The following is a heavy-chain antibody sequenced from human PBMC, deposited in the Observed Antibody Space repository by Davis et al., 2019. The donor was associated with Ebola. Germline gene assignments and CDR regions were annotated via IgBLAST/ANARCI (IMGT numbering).Heavy chain of an antibody. CDR2: ISSRNGHT. D-gene: IGHD6-19*01. CDR1: GFIFSSYS. Sequence: GESLKISCAASGFIFSSYSLNWVRQAPGKGLEWISYISSRNGHTNYADSVKGRFTISRDNAKNSLYLQMNSLRAEDTAVYYCAGGKDSTGWYGDDAFDFWGPGTMVTVSS. V-gene: IGHV3-48*01. J-gene: IGHJ3*01. CDR3: AGGKDSTGWYGDDAFDF.